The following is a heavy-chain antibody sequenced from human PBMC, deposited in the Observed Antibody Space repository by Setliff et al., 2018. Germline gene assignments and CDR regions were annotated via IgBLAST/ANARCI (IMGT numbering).Heavy chain of an antibody. Sequence: SVKVSCKASGGTFSSYAISWVRQAPGQGFEWMGGTIPVFGTADYAQKFQGRVTITADESTTTFYMEVSSLRSDDTAVYYCAGEFYSFWSGYTDRQYYFYGMDVWGQGTTVTVSS. CDR1: GGTFSSYA. CDR2: TIPVFGTA. J-gene: IGHJ6*02. D-gene: IGHD3-3*01. V-gene: IGHV1-69*13. CDR3: AGEFYSFWSGYTDRQYYFYGMDV.